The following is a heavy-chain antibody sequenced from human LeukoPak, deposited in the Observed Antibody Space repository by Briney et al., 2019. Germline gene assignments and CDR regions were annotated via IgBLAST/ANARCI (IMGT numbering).Heavy chain of an antibody. CDR3: ARGYYFDY. CDR1: GGSFSGYY. Sequence: ASETLSLTCAVYGGSFSGYYWSWVRQPPGKGLEWIGEINHSGSTSYNPSLKSRVTISVNTSKNQFSLKLSSVTAADTAVYYCARGYYFDYWGQGSLVTVSS. CDR2: INHSGST. J-gene: IGHJ4*02. V-gene: IGHV4-34*01.